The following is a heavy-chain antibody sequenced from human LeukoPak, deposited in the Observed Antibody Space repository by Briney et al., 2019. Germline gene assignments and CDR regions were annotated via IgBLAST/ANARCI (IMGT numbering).Heavy chain of an antibody. CDR3: ARADGDRDGYNFWFDP. V-gene: IGHV6-1*01. CDR1: GDGASRNSAA. J-gene: IGHJ5*02. CDR2: TYYRSKWYN. Sequence: HSQTLSLTCAISGDGASRNSAAWNWIRQSPSRGLEWLGRTYYRSKWYNDYAVSVESRITINPDTSKNQFSLQLNSMTPEDRAVYYCARADGDRDGYNFWFDPWGQGTLVTVSS. D-gene: IGHD5-24*01.